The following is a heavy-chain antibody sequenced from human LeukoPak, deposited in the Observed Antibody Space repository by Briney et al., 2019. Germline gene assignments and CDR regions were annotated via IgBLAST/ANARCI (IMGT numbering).Heavy chain of an antibody. CDR2: IYFTGTT. D-gene: IGHD6-13*01. V-gene: IGHV4-4*07. CDR1: GGSIRSYY. J-gene: IGHJ3*01. Sequence: KPSETLSLTCSVSGGSIRSYYWSWIRQPAGKGLEWIGRIYFTGTTNYNPSLQSRVTMSVDTSKYQFSLELSSVTAADTAVYYCARGSSSSWYSFDFWGQGTVVTVSS. CDR3: ARGSSSSWYSFDF.